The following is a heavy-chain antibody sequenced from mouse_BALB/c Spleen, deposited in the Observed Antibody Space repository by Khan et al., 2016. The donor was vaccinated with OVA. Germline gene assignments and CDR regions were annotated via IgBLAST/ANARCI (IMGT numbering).Heavy chain of an antibody. CDR1: GYTFTNYV. CDR2: INPYNGGT. V-gene: IGHV1S136*01. Sequence: VQLQQSGPELVKPGASVKMSCKASGYTFTNYVLHWVKQKPGQGLEWIGYINPYNGGTKYNEKFKGKATLASDKSSIIANMELSSLTSEDSAVYYCARGNWQSYYFDNWGQGTTLTLSS. D-gene: IGHD4-1*01. CDR3: ARGNWQSYYFDN. J-gene: IGHJ2*01.